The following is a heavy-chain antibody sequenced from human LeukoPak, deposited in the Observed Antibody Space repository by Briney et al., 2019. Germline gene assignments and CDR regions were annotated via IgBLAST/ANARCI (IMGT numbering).Heavy chain of an antibody. CDR2: ISYDGSNK. V-gene: IGHV3-30*03. J-gene: IGHJ3*02. CDR3: ARDGALAYCGGDCYHSYDAFDI. Sequence: GRSLRLSCAASGFTFSSYGMHWVRQAPGKGLEWVAVISYDGSNKYYADSVKGRFTISRDNSKNTLYLQMNSLRAEDTAVYYCARDGALAYCGGDCYHSYDAFDIWGQGTMVTVSS. D-gene: IGHD2-21*02. CDR1: GFTFSSYG.